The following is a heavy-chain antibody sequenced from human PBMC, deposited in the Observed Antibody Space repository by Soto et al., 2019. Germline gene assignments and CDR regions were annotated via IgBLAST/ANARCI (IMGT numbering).Heavy chain of an antibody. D-gene: IGHD2-2*01. J-gene: IGHJ4*02. V-gene: IGHV3-23*01. CDR1: AFTFRNYA. CDR3: AKDRSSTSCYGFDF. CDR2: IGDSGATT. Sequence: GGSLRLSCAASAFTFRNYAMSWVRQAPGKGLEWVSAIGDSGATTYYADSVKGRFTISRDNSKNTLYLQMNNLRAEDTAFYYCAKDRSSTSCYGFDFWGPGALVTGSS.